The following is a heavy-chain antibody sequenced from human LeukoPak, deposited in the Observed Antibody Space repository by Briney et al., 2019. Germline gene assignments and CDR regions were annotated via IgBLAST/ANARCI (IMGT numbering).Heavy chain of an antibody. V-gene: IGHV3-7*03. CDR3: ARHDTAMATDYGKDV. Sequence: PGGSLRLSCVVSGFTFSESWMSWVRQAPGKGLGWVASLNLDGSDKYYVDSVKGRFTISRDNAKNSLYLQMDSLRVEDTAVYYCARHDTAMATDYGKDVWGQGTTVTVSS. CDR2: LNLDGSDK. J-gene: IGHJ6*02. D-gene: IGHD5-18*01. CDR1: GFTFSESW.